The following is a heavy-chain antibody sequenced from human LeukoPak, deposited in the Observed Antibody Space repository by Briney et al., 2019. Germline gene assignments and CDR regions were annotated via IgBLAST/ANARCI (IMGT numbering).Heavy chain of an antibody. CDR1: GYTFTSYG. D-gene: IGHD2-2*02. Sequence: ASVKVSCKASGYTFTSYGISWVRQAPGQGLEWMGWISAYNGNTNYAQKLQGRVTMTTDTSTSTAYMELRSLRSDDTAVCYCARDIVVVPAAIRAGYGYAPYYYYGMDVWGQGTTVTVSS. CDR3: ARDIVVVPAAIRAGYGYAPYYYYGMDV. J-gene: IGHJ6*02. V-gene: IGHV1-18*01. CDR2: ISAYNGNT.